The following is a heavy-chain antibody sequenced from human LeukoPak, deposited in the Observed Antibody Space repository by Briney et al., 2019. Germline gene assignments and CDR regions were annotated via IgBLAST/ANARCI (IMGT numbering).Heavy chain of an antibody. D-gene: IGHD3-16*01. CDR1: GGTFSSYA. V-gene: IGHV1-69*11. J-gene: IGHJ4*02. Sequence: ASVKVSCKASGGTFSSYAISWVRQAPGQGLEWMGRIIPILGTANYAQKFQGRVTITTDESTSTAYMELRSLRSDDTAVYYCAREYDGQFDYWGQGTLVTVSS. CDR2: IIPILGTA. CDR3: AREYDGQFDY.